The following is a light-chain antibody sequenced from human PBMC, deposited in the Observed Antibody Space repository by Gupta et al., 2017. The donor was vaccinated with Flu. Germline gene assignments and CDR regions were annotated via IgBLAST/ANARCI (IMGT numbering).Light chain of an antibody. CDR1: SSDVGGYNY. CDR2: EVS. V-gene: IGLV2-14*01. Sequence: QSALTQPASVSGSPGQSITISCTGTSSDVGGYNYVSWYQQHPGKAPNLMIYEVSNRPSGVSNRFSASKSGNTASLTISGLQAEDEAYYYCSSYTSSSTLVFGGGTKLTVL. J-gene: IGLJ3*02. CDR3: SSYTSSSTLV.